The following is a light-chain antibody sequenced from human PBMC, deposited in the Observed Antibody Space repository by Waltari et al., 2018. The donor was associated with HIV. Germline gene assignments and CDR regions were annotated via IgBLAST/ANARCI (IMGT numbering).Light chain of an antibody. J-gene: IGKJ2*01. CDR1: QSLSYRSQNQTS. CDR2: WAS. CDR3: QQYYLVPYT. Sequence: VVVSQSPGSLTLAVVESARLNCKSSQSLSYRSQNQTSLSWYQQKPRRPPKLLLYWASTRGSGVPDRFTGGGSGTDFTLTINSLQAEDVAVYYCQQYYLVPYTFGPGTKLEIK. V-gene: IGKV4-1*01.